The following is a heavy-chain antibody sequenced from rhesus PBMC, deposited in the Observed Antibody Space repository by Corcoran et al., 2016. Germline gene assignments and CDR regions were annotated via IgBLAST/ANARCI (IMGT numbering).Heavy chain of an antibody. CDR3: TRRGGSWKNFDY. V-gene: IGHV1S9*01. D-gene: IGHD6-25*01. CDR2: INPRHGNT. J-gene: IGHJ4*01. Sequence: QVQLVQSGAEVKKPGASVKRSCKASGYTFPRYYINWVRQAPGQVLEWMGWINPRHGNTGYAQKFQGRVTMTRDTSTSTAYMELSSLRSEDTAVYYCTRRGGSWKNFDYWGQGVLVTVSS. CDR1: GYTFPRYY.